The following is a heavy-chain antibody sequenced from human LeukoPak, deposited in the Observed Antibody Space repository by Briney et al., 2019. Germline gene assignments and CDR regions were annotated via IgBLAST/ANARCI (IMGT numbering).Heavy chain of an antibody. CDR2: INPNRLGT. V-gene: IGHV1-2*02. Sequence: ASVKVSFKASGYTLTVYYMHWVRQAPGQGVDYLEWINPNRLGTNYAQNFQGRVTMTRHTSISTAYMELSRLRSDDTAVYYCFFRGRVDYWGQGTLVTVSS. CDR1: GYTLTVYY. D-gene: IGHD3-3*01. CDR3: FFRGRVDY. J-gene: IGHJ4*02.